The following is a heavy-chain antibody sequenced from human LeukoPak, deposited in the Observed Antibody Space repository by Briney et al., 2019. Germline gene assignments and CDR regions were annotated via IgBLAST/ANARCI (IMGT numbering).Heavy chain of an antibody. J-gene: IGHJ6*02. V-gene: IGHV1-3*01. CDR2: INAGNGNT. CDR3: ARSAAGSVYYYYGMDV. CDR1: GFTFTSYA. D-gene: IGHD6-13*01. Sequence: PGGSLRLSCAASGFTFTSYAMHWVRQAPGQRLEWMGWINAGNGNTKYSQKFQGRVTITRDTSASTAYMELSSLRSEDTAVYYCARSAAGSVYYYYGMDVWGQGTTVTVSS.